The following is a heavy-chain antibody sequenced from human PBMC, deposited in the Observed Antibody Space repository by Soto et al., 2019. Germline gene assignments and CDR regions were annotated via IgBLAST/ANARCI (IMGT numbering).Heavy chain of an antibody. J-gene: IGHJ4*02. V-gene: IGHV3-23*01. Sequence: EVQLLESGGGLVQPGGSLRLSCVTSEFTFSNYAMSWVRQAPGKGLEWVSAISANGGSTYYADSVQGRFTMSRDNSKNTLYMKMNSLRAEDTAVYFCASAFRSNWYYFDYWGQGALVTVSS. CDR2: ISANGGST. D-gene: IGHD6-13*01. CDR3: ASAFRSNWYYFDY. CDR1: EFTFSNYA.